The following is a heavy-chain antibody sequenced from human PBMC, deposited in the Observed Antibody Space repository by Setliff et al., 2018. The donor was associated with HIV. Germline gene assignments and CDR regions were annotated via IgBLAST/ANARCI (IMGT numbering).Heavy chain of an antibody. CDR2: INAGDGNT. CDR3: ARGGAAHDSYYFDY. CDR1: GYTFTTYA. D-gene: IGHD5-18*01. V-gene: IGHV1-3*01. Sequence: ASVKVSCKASGYTFTTYAIHWVRQAPGQRLEWMGWINAGDGNTKYSQNFQGRDTITRDTSATTVYMELSSLTSEDTALYYCARGGAAHDSYYFDYWGQGTLVTVSS. J-gene: IGHJ4*02.